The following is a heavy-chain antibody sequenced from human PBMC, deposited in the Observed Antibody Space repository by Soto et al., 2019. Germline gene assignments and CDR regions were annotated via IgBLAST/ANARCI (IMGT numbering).Heavy chain of an antibody. V-gene: IGHV4-31*03. D-gene: IGHD1-1*01. J-gene: IGHJ4*02. CDR2: IYDSGST. CDR3: AREHGRDGYNGAFDS. CDR1: GDSISSGGNY. Sequence: QVQLQESGPGLVKPSQTLSLTCTVSGDSISSGGNYWTWIRQHPGKGLEWIGYIYDSGSTYYTPSLQSRVSIAADTSKKQFSLNLRSVTAADTAVYYCAREHGRDGYNGAFDSLGQGTLVTVSS.